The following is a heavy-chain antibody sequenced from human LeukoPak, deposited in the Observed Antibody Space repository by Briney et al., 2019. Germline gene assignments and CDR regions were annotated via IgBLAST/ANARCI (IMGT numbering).Heavy chain of an antibody. CDR1: EFTFSDYY. V-gene: IGHV3-11*01. CDR3: AKDSHPLLLDY. CDR2: ISSSGSTI. Sequence: GGSLRLSCAASEFTFSDYYMSWIRQAPGKGLEWVSYISSSGSTIYYADSVKGRFTISRDNSKNTLYLQMNSLRAEDTAVYYCAKDSHPLLLDYWGQGTLVTVPS. J-gene: IGHJ4*02.